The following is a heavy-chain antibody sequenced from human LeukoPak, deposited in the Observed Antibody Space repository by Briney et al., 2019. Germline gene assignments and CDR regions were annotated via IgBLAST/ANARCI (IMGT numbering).Heavy chain of an antibody. CDR3: ARDEWFGDPKYYYMDV. J-gene: IGHJ6*03. V-gene: IGHV4-4*07. D-gene: IGHD3-10*01. Sequence: LETLSLTCTVSGASISNYPWSWIRQSAGEGLEWIGRFHTSGSTNYNPSLKSRVTMSIDTSKNQLSLKLTSVTAADTAVYYCARDEWFGDPKYYYMDVWGTGTTVTISS. CDR1: GASISNYP. CDR2: FHTSGST.